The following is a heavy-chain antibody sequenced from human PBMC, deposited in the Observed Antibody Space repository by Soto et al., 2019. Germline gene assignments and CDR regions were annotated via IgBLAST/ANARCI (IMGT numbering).Heavy chain of an antibody. D-gene: IGHD4-17*01. J-gene: IGHJ1*01. V-gene: IGHV3-9*01. CDR1: GFTFDDYA. Sequence: EVQLVESGGGLVQPGRSLRLSCAASGFTFDDYAMHWVRQAPGKGLEWVSGISWNSGSIGYADSVKGRFTISRDNAKNSLYLQMNSLRAEDTALYYCAKADYGDYAEYFQHWGQGTLVTVSS. CDR3: AKADYGDYAEYFQH. CDR2: ISWNSGSI.